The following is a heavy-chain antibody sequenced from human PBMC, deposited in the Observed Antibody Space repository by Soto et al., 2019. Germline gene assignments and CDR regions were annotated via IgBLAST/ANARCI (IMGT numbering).Heavy chain of an antibody. D-gene: IGHD3-10*01. Sequence: EVQLLESGGGLVQPGGSLRLSCVASGFTFSAYAMRWVRQAPGKGLEWVSTITGAGSTYYADSVKGRFTISSDNSKSTVYMEMSSLRAEDTAVYYCAKGHEAGHLLFVSWGQGTLVTVAS. V-gene: IGHV3-23*01. CDR2: ITGAGST. J-gene: IGHJ4*02. CDR3: AKGHEAGHLLFVS. CDR1: GFTFSAYA.